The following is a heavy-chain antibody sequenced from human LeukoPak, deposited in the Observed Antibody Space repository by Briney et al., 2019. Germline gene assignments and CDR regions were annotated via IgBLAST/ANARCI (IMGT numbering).Heavy chain of an antibody. CDR3: ARVSARGYDY. V-gene: IGHV3-48*01. CDR1: GFMFETYI. J-gene: IGHJ4*02. Sequence: AGRSLRLSCAASGFMFETYIMTWVRQAPGKGLEWISYINSINAVYYTDSVQGRFNISRDNAKNSLYLQMNSLRVGDTAMYYCARVSARGYDYWGRGTLVTVSS. CDR2: INSINAV. D-gene: IGHD5-18*01.